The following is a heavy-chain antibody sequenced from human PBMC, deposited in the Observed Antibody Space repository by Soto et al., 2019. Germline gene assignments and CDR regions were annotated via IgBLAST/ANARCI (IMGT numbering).Heavy chain of an antibody. CDR2: IIPIFGTA. J-gene: IGHJ4*01. CDR3: ARGLSATVSPYFAD. CDR1: VSSFGRTA. V-gene: IGHV1-69*13. D-gene: IGHD4-4*01. Sequence: AGKVCCKARVSSFGRTAISCVRQAHGQGLEWMGGIIPIFGTANYAQKFQGRVTITADESTSTAYMELSSLRSEDTAVYYCARGLSATVSPYFADWG.